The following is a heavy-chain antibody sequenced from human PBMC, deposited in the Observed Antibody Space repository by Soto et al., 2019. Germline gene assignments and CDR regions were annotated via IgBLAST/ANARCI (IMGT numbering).Heavy chain of an antibody. Sequence: EVQLVESGGDLVQPGGSLRLSCAASGFTFSTYWMHWVRQAPGKGLLWVSRIKTDGTYATYADSVKGRFTISRDNAKNTLYLQMNSLRVEDAAVYYCAAGSSGCYANWGQGTLVTVSS. V-gene: IGHV3-74*01. D-gene: IGHD3-22*01. CDR1: GFTFSTYW. CDR3: AAGSSGCYAN. CDR2: IKTDGTYA. J-gene: IGHJ4*02.